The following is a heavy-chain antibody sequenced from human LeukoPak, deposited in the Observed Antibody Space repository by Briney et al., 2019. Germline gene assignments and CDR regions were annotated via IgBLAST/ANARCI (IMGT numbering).Heavy chain of an antibody. CDR3: ARAGRPVYYYDSSGYYY. CDR2: IIPIFGTA. CDR1: GGTFSSYA. D-gene: IGHD3-22*01. V-gene: IGHV1-69*13. J-gene: IGHJ4*02. Sequence: SVKVSCKASGGTFSSYAISWVRQAPGQGLEWMGGIIPIFGTANYAQKFQGRVTIAADESTSTAYMELSSLRSEDTAVYYCARAGRPVYYYDSSGYYYWGQGTLVTVSS.